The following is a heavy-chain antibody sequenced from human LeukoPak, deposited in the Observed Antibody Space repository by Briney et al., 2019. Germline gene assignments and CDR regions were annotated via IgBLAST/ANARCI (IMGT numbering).Heavy chain of an antibody. J-gene: IGHJ4*02. Sequence: ASVKVSCKVSGSSLTDLSIHWVRQAPGKGLEWMGGFDPEDGKTRYAQNLQGRVTMTEDTSTDTAYMELSSLRSEDTAVYFCATDDRPNAAVSGYTHWGQGAVDIVSS. CDR3: ATDDRPNAAVSGYTH. V-gene: IGHV1-24*01. CDR2: FDPEDGKT. D-gene: IGHD3-22*01. CDR1: GSSLTDLS.